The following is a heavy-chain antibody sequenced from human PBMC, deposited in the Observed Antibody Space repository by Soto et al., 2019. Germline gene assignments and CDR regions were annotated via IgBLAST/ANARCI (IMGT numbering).Heavy chain of an antibody. D-gene: IGHD5-18*01. V-gene: IGHV3-30-3*01. CDR1: EFTFSTFD. J-gene: IGHJ4*02. CDR2: ISYDGSNK. Sequence: QVQLVESGGGVVQTGRSLRLSCAASEFTFSTFDMDWVRQAPGKGLEWVAVISYDGSNKYYADSVKGRFTISRDNSKNTLYLQMNSLRTEDTAVYYCARARYSYGNYFEYWGQGTLVTVSS. CDR3: ARARYSYGNYFEY.